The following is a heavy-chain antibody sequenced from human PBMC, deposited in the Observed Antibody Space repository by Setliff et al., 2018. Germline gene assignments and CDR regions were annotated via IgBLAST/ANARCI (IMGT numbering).Heavy chain of an antibody. CDR1: GFTFSSYS. CDR2: ISSSSSTI. D-gene: IGHD2-2*01. J-gene: IGHJ4*02. Sequence: PGGSLRLSCAASGFTFSSYSMNWVRQAPGKGLEWVSYISSSSSTIYYADSVKGRFTISRDNAKNSLYLQMSSLRAEDTAVYYCARAHSSTLSVHDYWGQGTLVTVSS. CDR3: ARAHSSTLSVHDY. V-gene: IGHV3-48*04.